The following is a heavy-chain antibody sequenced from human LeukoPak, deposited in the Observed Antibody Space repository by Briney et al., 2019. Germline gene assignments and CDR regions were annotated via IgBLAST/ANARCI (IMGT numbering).Heavy chain of an antibody. Sequence: PSETLSLTCTVSGGSISSTSYYWGWIRQPPGKGLEWIGSIYYTGSTYYNASLESRVTISIDTSRNQFSLKLTSVTAADTAVYYCARDEGHYWGQGTLVTVSS. J-gene: IGHJ4*02. V-gene: IGHV4-39*07. CDR2: IYYTGST. CDR3: ARDEGHY. CDR1: GGSISSTSYY.